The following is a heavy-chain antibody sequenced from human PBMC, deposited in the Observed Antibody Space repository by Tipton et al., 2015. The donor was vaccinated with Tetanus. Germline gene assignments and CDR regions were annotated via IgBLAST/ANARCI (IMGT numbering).Heavy chain of an antibody. Sequence: SLRLSCEASGFTFSNYWMHWVRQAPGKGLVWVSRINSDGSDTNYVDSVKGRFTISRDNAKNTLYLQMNSLRAEDTAVYYCVRDGRWLQFIWGRGTMVTVSS. CDR1: GFTFSNYW. CDR2: INSDGSDT. V-gene: IGHV3-74*01. D-gene: IGHD5-24*01. CDR3: VRDGRWLQFI. J-gene: IGHJ3*02.